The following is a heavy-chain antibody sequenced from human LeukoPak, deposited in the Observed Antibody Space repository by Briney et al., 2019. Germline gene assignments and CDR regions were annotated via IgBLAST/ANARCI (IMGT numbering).Heavy chain of an antibody. V-gene: IGHV3-7*01. CDR2: INQDGSEI. J-gene: IGHJ2*01. CDR1: GFTLRNHW. D-gene: IGHD3-22*01. Sequence: GGSLRLFCAVSGFTLRNHWMRWARQAPGKGLEWLANINQDGSEIYYVDSVKGRFTISRDNGKNSLYLQINSLRADDTAVYYCARDQGSMIVVRTTIWYFDLWGRGTLVTVSS. CDR3: ARDQGSMIVVRTTIWYFDL.